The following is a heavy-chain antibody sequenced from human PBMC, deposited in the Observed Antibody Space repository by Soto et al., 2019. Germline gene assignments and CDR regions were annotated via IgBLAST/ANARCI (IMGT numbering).Heavy chain of an antibody. CDR2: IYYSGST. CDR1: GGSISRYH. CDR3: ASFHADYEYFFDS. V-gene: IGHV4-59*01. D-gene: IGHD3-16*01. J-gene: IGHJ4*02. Sequence: SETLSLTCTVSGGSISRYHWSWIRQPPGKGLEWIGYIYYSGSTYYNPSLRSRVAISVDTSKNQFSLKVSSVTAADTAVYYCASFHADYEYFFDSWGQGTLVTVSS.